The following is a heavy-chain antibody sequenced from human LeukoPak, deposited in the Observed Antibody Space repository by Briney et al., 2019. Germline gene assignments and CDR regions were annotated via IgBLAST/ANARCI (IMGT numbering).Heavy chain of an antibody. CDR1: GFXFRNYG. D-gene: IGHD5-24*01. V-gene: IGHV3-23*01. Sequence: GGSLRLSRSASGFXFRNYGMAWVRQAPGKGLDFVSAVNAKGDVTFYADSVKGRFTMSRDNSKNTLYLQMNSLRAEDTAVYYCAKEKGDGLPFDYWGQGTLITVSS. J-gene: IGHJ4*02. CDR3: AKEKGDGLPFDY. CDR2: VNAKGDVT.